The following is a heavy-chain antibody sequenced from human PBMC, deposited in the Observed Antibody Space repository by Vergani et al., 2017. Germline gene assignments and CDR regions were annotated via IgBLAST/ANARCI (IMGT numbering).Heavy chain of an antibody. J-gene: IGHJ4*02. V-gene: IGHV3-49*04. D-gene: IGHD4-17*01. CDR3: TRAGDYGKQRNDS. CDR1: GFTFGDYA. CDR2: IRSKAYGGTT. Sequence: EVQLVESGGGLVQPGRSLRLSCTASGFTFGDYAMSWVRHAPGKGLEWVGLIRSKAYGGTTAYAASGKGRFTISRDDSKIIAYLQMNSLKTEDTAVYYCTRAGDYGKQRNDSWGQGTLVTVSS.